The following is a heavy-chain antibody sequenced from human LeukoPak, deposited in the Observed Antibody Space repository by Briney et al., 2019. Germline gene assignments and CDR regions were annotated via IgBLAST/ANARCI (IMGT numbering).Heavy chain of an antibody. V-gene: IGHV1-46*01. CDR2: INPSGGST. CDR1: GYTFTSYY. D-gene: IGHD3-3*01. CDR3: ANGYYDFWSGYPRSDYYYMDV. Sequence: ASVKVSCKASGYTFTSYYMHWVRQAPGQGLEWMGIINPSGGSTSYAQKFQGRVTMTRDTSTSTVYMELSSLRPEDTAVYYCANGYYDFWSGYPRSDYYYMDVWGKGTTVTVSS. J-gene: IGHJ6*03.